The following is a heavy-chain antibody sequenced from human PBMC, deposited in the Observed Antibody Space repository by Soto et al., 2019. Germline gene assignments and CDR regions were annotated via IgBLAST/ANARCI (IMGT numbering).Heavy chain of an antibody. CDR2: SRVKDQGYST. Sequence: PGGSLRLSCAGSGFTLSHHYIDCVRQAPQKGLEWVCRSRVKDQGYSTAYAASVKRSFTTSRDESKNPVYLQMNSLKTKDRSHYYFVRARYQSASSGYTRCFADGGR. CDR1: GFTLSHHY. CDR3: VRARYQSASSGYTRCFAD. D-gene: IGHD3-22*01. J-gene: IGHJ2*01. V-gene: IGHV3-72*01.